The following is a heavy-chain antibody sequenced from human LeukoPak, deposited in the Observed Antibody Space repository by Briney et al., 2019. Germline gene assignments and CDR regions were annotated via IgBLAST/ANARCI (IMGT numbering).Heavy chain of an antibody. Sequence: PSETLSLTCTVSGGSISSSSYYWGWIRRPPGKGLEWIGSIYYSGSTYYNPSLKSRLTISLDTSKNQFSLNLTSVTAADTAVYYCARHGMVGARNAYDYWGQGTLVTVSS. CDR3: ARHGMVGARNAYDY. CDR1: GGSISSSSYY. J-gene: IGHJ4*02. CDR2: IYYSGST. V-gene: IGHV4-39*01. D-gene: IGHD1-26*01.